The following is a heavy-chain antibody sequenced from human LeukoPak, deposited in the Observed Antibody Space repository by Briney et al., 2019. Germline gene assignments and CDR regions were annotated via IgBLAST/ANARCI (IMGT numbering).Heavy chain of an antibody. J-gene: IGHJ3*01. CDR2: FYYSGST. Sequence: SETLSLTCTVSGGSISSSNYYWGWIRQPPGKGLEWIGSFYYSGSTCYNPSLKSRVTISVDTSKNQFSLKLSSVTAADTAVYYCARDTYYYDSGGFDDGFDVWSLGTMVTVSS. V-gene: IGHV4-39*07. CDR1: GGSISSSNYY. D-gene: IGHD3-22*01. CDR3: ARDTYYYDSGGFDDGFDV.